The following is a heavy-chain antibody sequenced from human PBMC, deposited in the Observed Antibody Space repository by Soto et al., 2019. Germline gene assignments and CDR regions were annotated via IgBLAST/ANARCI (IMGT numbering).Heavy chain of an antibody. CDR3: AKERISLRYGYYYGMDV. Sequence: GGSLRLSCAASGFTFSSYGMHWVRQAPGKGLEWVAVISYDGSNKYYADSVKGRFTISRDNSKNTLYLQMNSLRAEDTAVYYCAKERISLRYGYYYGMDVWGQGITVTV. J-gene: IGHJ6*02. D-gene: IGHD5-18*01. V-gene: IGHV3-30*18. CDR1: GFTFSSYG. CDR2: ISYDGSNK.